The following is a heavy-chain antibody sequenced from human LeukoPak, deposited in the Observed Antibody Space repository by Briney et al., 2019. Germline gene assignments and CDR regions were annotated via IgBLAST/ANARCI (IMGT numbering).Heavy chain of an antibody. Sequence: SETLSLTCTVSADSISNYYWTWLRQPPGKGLERIGYIYNSGSTNYNTSLKSRVTISMDTSKNQFSLKLSSVTAADTAVYYCAAEFSNEQWLDWDSWGQGTLVTVSS. D-gene: IGHD6-19*01. CDR1: ADSISNYY. V-gene: IGHV4-59*13. J-gene: IGHJ4*02. CDR3: AAEFSNEQWLDWDS. CDR2: IYNSGST.